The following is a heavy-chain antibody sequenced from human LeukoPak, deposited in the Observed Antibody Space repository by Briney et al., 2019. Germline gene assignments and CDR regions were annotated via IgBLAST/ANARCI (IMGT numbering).Heavy chain of an antibody. D-gene: IGHD3-22*01. CDR2: IYYSGST. CDR1: GGSISSSSYY. V-gene: IGHV4-39*01. Sequence: SETLSLTCTVSGGSISSSSYYWGWIRQPPGKGLEWIGSIYYSGSTYYNPSLKSRVTISVDTSKNQFSLKLSSVTAADTAVYYCARQPYYYDSSGYWFDYWGQGTLLTVSS. CDR3: ARQPYYYDSSGYWFDY. J-gene: IGHJ4*02.